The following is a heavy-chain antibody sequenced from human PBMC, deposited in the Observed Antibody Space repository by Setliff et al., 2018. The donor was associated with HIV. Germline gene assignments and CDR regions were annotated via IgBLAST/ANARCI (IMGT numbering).Heavy chain of an antibody. CDR3: ASISGSGTGQWDAAFDI. D-gene: IGHD3-10*01. CDR2: IYYTGNT. Sequence: SETLSLTCTVSGDSIRNDYCTWIRQPPGKGLEWIGYIYYTGNTNYNPSLKSRVTISVDTSQNQFSLKLTSATAADTAVYYCASISGSGTGQWDAAFDIWGQGTRVTVSS. J-gene: IGHJ3*02. CDR1: GDSIRNDY. V-gene: IGHV4-59*01.